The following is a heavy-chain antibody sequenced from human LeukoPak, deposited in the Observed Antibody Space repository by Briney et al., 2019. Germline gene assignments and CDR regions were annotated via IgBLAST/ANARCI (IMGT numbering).Heavy chain of an antibody. CDR2: INWNGRST. V-gene: IGHV3-20*04. CDR3: ARGRYDFWSVYLDY. D-gene: IGHD3-3*01. CDR1: GFTFGDYG. Sequence: AGGSLRLSCAASGFTFGDYGMCWVRQAPGKGLEWVCGINWNGRSTGYADSVKGRFTISRDNAKNSLYLQMNSLRAEDTALYYCARGRYDFWSVYLDYWGQGALVTVSS. J-gene: IGHJ4*02.